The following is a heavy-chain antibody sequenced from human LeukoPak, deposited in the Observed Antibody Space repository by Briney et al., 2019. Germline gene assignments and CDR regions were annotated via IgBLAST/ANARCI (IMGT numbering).Heavy chain of an antibody. CDR3: ARDRATVVTTPEGWFDP. Sequence: PGGSLRLSCAASGFTFSSYAMSWVRQAPGKGLEWVSAISGSGGSTYYADSVKGRFTISRDNSKNTLYLQMNSLRAEDTAVYYCARDRATVVTTPEGWFDPWGQGTLVTVSS. CDR2: ISGSGGST. V-gene: IGHV3-23*01. D-gene: IGHD4-23*01. J-gene: IGHJ5*02. CDR1: GFTFSSYA.